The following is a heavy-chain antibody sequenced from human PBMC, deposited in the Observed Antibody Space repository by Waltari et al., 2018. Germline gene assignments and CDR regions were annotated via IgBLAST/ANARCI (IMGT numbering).Heavy chain of an antibody. CDR2: INTNTRNP. Sequence: QVQLAQSGSELKKPGASVKVSCNASGYSFTNYDINWIRQAPGQGLELMGWINTNTRNPVYVQGFTGRFVFSLDTSVNTAYLQINSLKAEDTAVYFCAREVVPPARVVVNWFDPWGQGTLVTVSS. CDR3: AREVVPPARVVVNWFDP. J-gene: IGHJ5*02. D-gene: IGHD2-2*01. CDR1: GYSFTNYD. V-gene: IGHV7-4-1*02.